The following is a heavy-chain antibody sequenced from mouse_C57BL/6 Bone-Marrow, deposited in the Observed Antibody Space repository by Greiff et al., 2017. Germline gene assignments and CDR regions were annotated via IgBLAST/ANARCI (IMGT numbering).Heavy chain of an antibody. V-gene: IGHV1-19*01. CDR1: GYTFTDYY. CDR3: ANEGGDAMDY. CDR2: INPYNGGT. J-gene: IGHJ4*01. Sequence: VQLQQSGPVLVKPGASVKMSCKASGYTFTDYYMNWVKQSHGKSLEWIGVINPYNGGTSYNQKFKGKATLTVDKSSSTAYMELNSLTSEDSAVYYSANEGGDAMDYCAQGTSATVSS.